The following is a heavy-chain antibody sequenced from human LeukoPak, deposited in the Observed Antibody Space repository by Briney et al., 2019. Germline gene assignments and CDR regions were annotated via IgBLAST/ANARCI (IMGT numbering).Heavy chain of an antibody. CDR3: AKRSPYCSSTSCWFDP. V-gene: IGHV3-23*01. CDR2: ISGSGGST. CDR1: GFTFNSYA. Sequence: GGSLRLSCAASGFTFNSYAMSWVRQAPGKGLEWVSVISGSGGSTYYADSVKGRFTISRGNSKNTLYLQMNSLRAEDTAVYYCAKRSPYCSSTSCWFDPWGQGTLVTVSS. J-gene: IGHJ5*02. D-gene: IGHD2-2*01.